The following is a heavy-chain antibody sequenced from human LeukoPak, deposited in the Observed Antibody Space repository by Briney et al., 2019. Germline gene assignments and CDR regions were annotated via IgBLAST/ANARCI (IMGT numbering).Heavy chain of an antibody. CDR2: ISSSGSTI. Sequence: GGSLKLSCAASGFTFSSYEMNWVRQAPGKGLEWVSYISSSGSTIYYADSVKGRFTISRDNAKNSLYLRMNSLRAEDTAVYYCARDQSRQHTAMGYYYYGMDVWGQGTTVTVSS. D-gene: IGHD5-18*01. CDR3: ARDQSRQHTAMGYYYYGMDV. J-gene: IGHJ6*02. CDR1: GFTFSSYE. V-gene: IGHV3-48*03.